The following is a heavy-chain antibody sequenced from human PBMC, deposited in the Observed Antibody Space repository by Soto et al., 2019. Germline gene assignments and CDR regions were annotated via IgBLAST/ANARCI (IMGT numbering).Heavy chain of an antibody. CDR2: IIPIFGTA. CDR1: GGTFSSYA. CDR3: ARVYDGYIISY. Sequence: ASVKVSCKASGGTFSSYAISWVRLAPGQGLEWMGGIIPIFGTANYAQKFQGRVTITADESTSTAYMELSSLRSEDTAVYYCARVYDGYIISYWGQGTLVTVSS. J-gene: IGHJ4*02. V-gene: IGHV1-69*13. D-gene: IGHD3-10*01.